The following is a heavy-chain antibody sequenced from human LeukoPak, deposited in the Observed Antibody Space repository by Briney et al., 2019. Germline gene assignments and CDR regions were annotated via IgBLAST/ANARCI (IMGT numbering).Heavy chain of an antibody. V-gene: IGHV1-18*01. Sequence: ASVKVSCKASGYTFTSYGISWVRQAPGQGLEWMGWISAYNGNTNYAQKLQGRVTMTTDTSTSTAYMELSSLRSEDTAVYYCARGPQGDDFWSGYYRAYYYYYMDVWGKGTTVTVSS. CDR1: GYTFTSYG. J-gene: IGHJ6*03. D-gene: IGHD3-3*01. CDR2: ISAYNGNT. CDR3: ARGPQGDDFWSGYYRAYYYYYMDV.